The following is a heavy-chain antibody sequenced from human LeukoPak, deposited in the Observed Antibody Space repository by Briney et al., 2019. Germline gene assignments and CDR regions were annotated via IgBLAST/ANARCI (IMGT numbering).Heavy chain of an antibody. CDR2: IYYSGRT. CDR1: GGSISSYY. V-gene: IGHV4-59*12. D-gene: IGHD3-10*01. Sequence: SETLSLTCTVSGGSISSYYGSGIRQPPGKGLEWVGYIYYSGRTKYNPSLKSRVTISVDRSKNQFSLKLSSVTAADTAVYYCARSGYGSGSYSNWFDPWGQGTLVTVSS. J-gene: IGHJ5*02. CDR3: ARSGYGSGSYSNWFDP.